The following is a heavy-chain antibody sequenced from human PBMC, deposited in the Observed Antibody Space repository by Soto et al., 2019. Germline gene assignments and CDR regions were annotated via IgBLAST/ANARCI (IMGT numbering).Heavy chain of an antibody. V-gene: IGHV4-39*01. Sequence: QLQLQESGPGLVKPSETLSLTCTVSGGSISSSSYYWGWIRQPPGKGLEWIGSIYYSGSTYYNPSLKRRVTISYDTSKNQFSLKLSSVTAADTAVYYCARHARSHYDILPGYYIPSPAFDYWGQGTLVTVSS. CDR1: GGSISSSSYY. J-gene: IGHJ4*02. D-gene: IGHD3-9*01. CDR2: IYYSGST. CDR3: ARHARSHYDILPGYYIPSPAFDY.